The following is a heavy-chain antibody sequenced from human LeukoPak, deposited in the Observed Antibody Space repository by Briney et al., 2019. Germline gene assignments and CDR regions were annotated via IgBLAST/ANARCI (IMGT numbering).Heavy chain of an antibody. CDR1: GFTVSSTY. CDR3: AKDQGYGGGTHFDY. J-gene: IGHJ4*02. V-gene: IGHV3-66*01. CDR2: FYSGDTT. D-gene: IGHD3-16*01. Sequence: GGSLRLSCAASGFTVSSTYMSWVRQAPGKGLEWVSVFYSGDTTYYANSVKGRFTISRDSSKNMLYLQMNSLRAEDTAVYYCAKDQGYGGGTHFDYWGQGTLVTVSS.